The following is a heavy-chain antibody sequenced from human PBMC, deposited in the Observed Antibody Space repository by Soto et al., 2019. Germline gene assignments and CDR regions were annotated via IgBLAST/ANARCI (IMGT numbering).Heavy chain of an antibody. D-gene: IGHD6-19*01. V-gene: IGHV4-34*01. CDR3: ARGRVAVAGTRWFDP. CDR2: INHSGST. Sequence: SETLSLTCAVYGGSFSGYYWSWIRQPPGKGLEWIGEINHSGSTNYNPSLKSRVTISVDTSKNQFSLKLSSVTAADTAVYYCARGRVAVAGTRWFDPWGQGTLVTSPQ. CDR1: GGSFSGYY. J-gene: IGHJ5*02.